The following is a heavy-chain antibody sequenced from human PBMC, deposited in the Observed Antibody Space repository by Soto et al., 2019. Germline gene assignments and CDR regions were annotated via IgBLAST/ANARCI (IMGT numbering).Heavy chain of an antibody. V-gene: IGHV3-73*02. CDR1: GFTFSDSA. D-gene: IGHD1-26*01. CDR3: VRRGERTPEAFDY. Sequence: EVRLVESGGGLVQPGGSLKLSFAAPGFTFSDSAIHGVRQASGKGLEWVGITNFKAEGYGIGYSPSMKDRFVISRDNSQSRAYLQLNSLKIEDSATYYCVRRGERTPEAFDYWGQGTVVTVS. CDR2: TNFKAEGYGI. J-gene: IGHJ3*01.